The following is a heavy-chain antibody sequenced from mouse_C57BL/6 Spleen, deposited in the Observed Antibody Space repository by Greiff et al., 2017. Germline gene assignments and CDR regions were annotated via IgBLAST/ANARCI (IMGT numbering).Heavy chain of an antibody. CDR1: GYTFTSYG. D-gene: IGHD1-1*01. Sequence: VKLMESGAELARPGASVKLSCKASGYTFTSYGISWVKQRTGQGLEWIGEIYPRSGNTYYNEKFKGKATLTADKSSSTAYMELRSLTSEDSAVYFCARRGESYNAYWGQGTLVTVSA. J-gene: IGHJ3*01. CDR3: ARRGESYNAY. CDR2: IYPRSGNT. V-gene: IGHV1-81*01.